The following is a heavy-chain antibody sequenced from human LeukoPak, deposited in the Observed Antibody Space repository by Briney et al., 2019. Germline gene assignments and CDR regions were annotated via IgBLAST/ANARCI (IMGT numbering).Heavy chain of an antibody. Sequence: GGSLRLSCAASGFTFNTYGVHWVRQAPGKGLEWVSAISGSGGSTYYADSVKGRFTISRDNSKNTLYLQMNSLRAEDTAAYYCANGYNTLDPWGQGTLVTVSS. CDR3: ANGYNTLDP. D-gene: IGHD5-24*01. CDR2: ISGSGGST. CDR1: GFTFNTYG. J-gene: IGHJ5*02. V-gene: IGHV3-23*01.